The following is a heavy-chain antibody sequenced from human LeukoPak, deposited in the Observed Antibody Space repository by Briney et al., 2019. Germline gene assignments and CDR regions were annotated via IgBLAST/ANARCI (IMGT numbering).Heavy chain of an antibody. Sequence: GGSLRLSCAASGFTFSSYWMSWVRQAPGKGLEGVANIKQDGSEKYYVDSVKGRFTISRDNAKNSLYLQMNSLRAEDTAVYYCARDFGVVITFFDYWGQGTLVTVSS. CDR2: IKQDGSEK. D-gene: IGHD3-3*01. V-gene: IGHV3-7*01. CDR1: GFTFSSYW. J-gene: IGHJ4*02. CDR3: ARDFGVVITFFDY.